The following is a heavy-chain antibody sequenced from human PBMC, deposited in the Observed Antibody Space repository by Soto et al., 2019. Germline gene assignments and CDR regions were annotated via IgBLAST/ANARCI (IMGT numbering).Heavy chain of an antibody. D-gene: IGHD3-22*01. CDR3: ARLGGYYQAFDQ. V-gene: IGHV4-59*08. CDR2: IYYTGTT. J-gene: IGHJ4*01. Sequence: PSETLALTCSVSGSPISSYYWGWFRLPPGQGLQWVGYIYYTGTTSYNPSLKGRVTVSLDTSNKQFSLKLRSVTASDTAVYFCARLGGYYQAFDQWGQGALVTVSS. CDR1: GSPISSYY.